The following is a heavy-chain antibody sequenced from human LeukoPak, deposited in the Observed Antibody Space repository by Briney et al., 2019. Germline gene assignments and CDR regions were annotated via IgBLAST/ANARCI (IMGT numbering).Heavy chain of an antibody. Sequence: AASVKVSCKASGGTFSSYAISWVRQAPGQGLEWMGGIIPIFGTANYAQKFQDRVTITADESTSTAYMELSSLRSEDTAVYYCARWRGYSYGHLFDYWGQGTLVTVSS. J-gene: IGHJ4*02. CDR1: GGTFSSYA. V-gene: IGHV1-69*13. CDR3: ARWRGYSYGHLFDY. D-gene: IGHD5-18*01. CDR2: IIPIFGTA.